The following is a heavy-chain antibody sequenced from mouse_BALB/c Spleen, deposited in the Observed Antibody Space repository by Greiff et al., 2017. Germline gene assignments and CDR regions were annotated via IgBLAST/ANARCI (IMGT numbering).Heavy chain of an antibody. Sequence: DVKLVESGGGLVKPGGSLKLSCAASGFTFSDYYMYWVRQTPEKRLEWVATISDGGSYTYYPDSVKGRFTISRDNAKNNLYLQRSSLKSEDTAMYYCARALQRGLPYYAMDYWGQGTSVTVSS. J-gene: IGHJ4*01. CDR3: ARALQRGLPYYAMDY. CDR1: GFTFSDYY. CDR2: ISDGGSYT. D-gene: IGHD3-1*01. V-gene: IGHV5-4*02.